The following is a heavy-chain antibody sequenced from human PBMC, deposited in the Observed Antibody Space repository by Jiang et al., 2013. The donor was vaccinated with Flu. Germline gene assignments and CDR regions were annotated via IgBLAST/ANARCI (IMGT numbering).Heavy chain of an antibody. V-gene: IGHV1-69*01. J-gene: IGHJ4*02. Sequence: GAEVKKPGSSVKVSCKASGGTFSSYAISWVRQAPGQGLEWMGGIIPIFGTANYAQKFQGRVTITADESTSTAYMELSSLRSEDTAVYYCARDPPLVVGPAASSWYYFDYWGQGTLVTVSS. CDR3: ARDPPLVVGPAASSWYYFDY. D-gene: IGHD2-2*01. CDR2: IIPIFGTA. CDR1: GGTFSSYA.